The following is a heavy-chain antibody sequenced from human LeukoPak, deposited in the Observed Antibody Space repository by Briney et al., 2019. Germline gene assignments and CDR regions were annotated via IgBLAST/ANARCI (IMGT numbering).Heavy chain of an antibody. CDR2: ISGSGGST. D-gene: IGHD3-22*01. V-gene: IGHV3-23*01. J-gene: IGHJ5*02. Sequence: PGGSLRLSCAASGFTFSSYGMSWVRQAPGKGLEWVSAISGSGGSTYYADSVKGRFTISRDNSKNTLYLQMNSLRAEDTAVYYCAKAGIVVVTKYNWFDPWGQGTLVTVSS. CDR1: GFTFSSYG. CDR3: AKAGIVVVTKYNWFDP.